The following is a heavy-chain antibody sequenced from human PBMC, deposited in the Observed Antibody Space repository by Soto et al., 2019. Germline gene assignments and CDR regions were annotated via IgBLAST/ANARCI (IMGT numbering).Heavy chain of an antibody. CDR1: GGSISSGGYY. V-gene: IGHV4-31*03. Sequence: SETLSLTCTVSGGSISSGGYYWSWIRQHPGKGLEWIGYIYYSGSTYYNPSLKSRGTISVDTSKKQVSLRLNSVTAADTAVYYCARGGGAYYMDVWGKGTTVTVSS. CDR2: IYYSGST. CDR3: ARGGGAYYMDV. D-gene: IGHD3-10*01. J-gene: IGHJ6*03.